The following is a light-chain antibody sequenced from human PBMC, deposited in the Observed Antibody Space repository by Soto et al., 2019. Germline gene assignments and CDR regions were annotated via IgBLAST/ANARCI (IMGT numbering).Light chain of an antibody. J-gene: IGKJ1*01. CDR3: QERTGWPPWT. Sequence: VLKQSPATLSLYPGGRATLSCRASQSVSLSLAWYQQKPGQAPRLLIYDASKRASGFPARFSGSGSGTDFTLTISSLEPEDFAVYYCQERTGWPPWTFGQGTKVDIK. V-gene: IGKV3-11*01. CDR1: QSVSLS. CDR2: DAS.